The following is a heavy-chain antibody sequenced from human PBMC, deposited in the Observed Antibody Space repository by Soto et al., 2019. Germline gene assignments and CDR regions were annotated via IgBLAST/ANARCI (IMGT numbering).Heavy chain of an antibody. CDR3: AREPAAIGDYYYYYGMDV. V-gene: IGHV1-46*01. CDR2: INPSGGST. J-gene: IGHJ6*02. D-gene: IGHD2-2*01. Sequence: ASVKGSCKASGYTFTTYYMHWVRQAPGQGREWMGIINPSGGSTSYAQKFQGRVTMTRDTSTSTVYMELSSLRSEDTAVYYCAREPAAIGDYYYYYGMDVWGQGTTVTVSS. CDR1: GYTFTTYY.